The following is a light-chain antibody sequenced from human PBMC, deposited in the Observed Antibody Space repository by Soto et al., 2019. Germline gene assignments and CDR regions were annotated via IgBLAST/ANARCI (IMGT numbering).Light chain of an antibody. V-gene: IGLV2-14*01. CDR3: SSYTSSSTLEV. CDR1: SSDVGAYNY. Sequence: QSALTQPASVSGSPGQSITISCTGTSSDVGAYNYVSWYQQHPGKAPKLMIYEVSNRPSGDSNRFSGSKSGNTASLTISGLQAEDEADYYCSSYTSSSTLEVFGTGTKLTVL. J-gene: IGLJ1*01. CDR2: EVS.